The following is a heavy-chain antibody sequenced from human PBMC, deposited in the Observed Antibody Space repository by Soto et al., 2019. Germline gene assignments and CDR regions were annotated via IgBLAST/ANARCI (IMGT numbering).Heavy chain of an antibody. CDR1: GFSLSTSGVG. CDR2: IYWDDDK. D-gene: IGHD2-15*01. Sequence: QITLKESGPSLVKPTQTLTLTCTFSGFSLSTSGVGVGWIRQPPRKALEWLALIYWDDDKRYSPSLKSRLTITKDPSKNQVVLTMTNVDPVDTATYYCAYRQAVVRYFDYWGQGSLVTVSS. J-gene: IGHJ4*02. CDR3: AYRQAVVRYFDY. V-gene: IGHV2-5*02.